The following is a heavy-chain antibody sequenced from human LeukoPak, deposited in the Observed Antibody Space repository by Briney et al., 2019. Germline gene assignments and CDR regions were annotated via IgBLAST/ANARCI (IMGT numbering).Heavy chain of an antibody. D-gene: IGHD3-22*01. CDR2: MYSGGGT. CDR3: ARGGGDYYDSSGYYHMGYYFDF. CDR1: GFTVSGNY. V-gene: IGHV3-66*01. J-gene: IGHJ4*02. Sequence: GGSLRLSCAASGFTVSGNYMNWVRQAPKKGLEWVSVMYSGGGTYYADSVKGRFTISRDNSKNTLYLQMNSLRAEDTAVYYCARGGGDYYDSSGYYHMGYYFDFWGQGILVTVSS.